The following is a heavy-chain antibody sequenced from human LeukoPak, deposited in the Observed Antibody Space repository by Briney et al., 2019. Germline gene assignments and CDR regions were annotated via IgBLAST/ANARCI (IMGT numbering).Heavy chain of an antibody. CDR1: GFTFSNYY. CDR3: ARDREVGATIHDY. V-gene: IGHV3-7*01. J-gene: IGHJ4*02. Sequence: PGGSLRLPCAASGFTFSNYYMSWLRQAPGKGLEWVTNIKQDGSDKSYVDAVKGRFTISRDNAENSLYLKMNSLRAEDTAVYFCARDREVGATIHDYWGQGTLVTVSS. D-gene: IGHD1-26*01. CDR2: IKQDGSDK.